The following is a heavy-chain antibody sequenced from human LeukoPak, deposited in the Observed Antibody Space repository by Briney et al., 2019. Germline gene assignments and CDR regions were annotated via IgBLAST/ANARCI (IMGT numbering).Heavy chain of an antibody. D-gene: IGHD3-3*01. J-gene: IGHJ4*02. Sequence: SETLSLTCTVSGGSISSYYWSWIRQPPGKGLEWIGYIYYSGSTNYNPSLKSRVTISVDTSKNQFSLKLSSVTAADTAVYYCARATNDFWSGYYTRTRYYFEYWGQGTLVTVSS. CDR3: ARATNDFWSGYYTRTRYYFEY. CDR2: IYYSGST. V-gene: IGHV4-59*12. CDR1: GGSISSYY.